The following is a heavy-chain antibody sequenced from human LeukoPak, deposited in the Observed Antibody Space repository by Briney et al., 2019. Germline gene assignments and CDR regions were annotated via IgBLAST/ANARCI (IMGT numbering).Heavy chain of an antibody. D-gene: IGHD3-22*01. CDR3: ARDGNYYDSSGYVPYAFDI. J-gene: IGHJ3*02. Sequence: GGSLRLSCAASGFTFSSYAMHWVRQAPGKGLEWGAVISYDGSNKYYADSVKGRFTISRDNSKNTLYLQMNSLRAEDTAVYYCARDGNYYDSSGYVPYAFDIWGQGTMVTVSS. CDR1: GFTFSSYA. V-gene: IGHV3-30-3*01. CDR2: ISYDGSNK.